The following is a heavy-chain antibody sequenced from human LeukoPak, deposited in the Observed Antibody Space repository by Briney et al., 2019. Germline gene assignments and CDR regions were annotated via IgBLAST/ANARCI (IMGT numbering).Heavy chain of an antibody. CDR1: GFTFRSYA. D-gene: IGHD2-15*01. CDR3: ARVHCSGGGCYQRNDGLEI. J-gene: IGHJ3*02. V-gene: IGHV3-23*01. CDR2: ISGSGGSS. Sequence: GGSLRLSCAASGFTFRSYAMSWVRQAPGRGLEWVSAISGSGGSSYYADSVKGRFTISRDNSKNTLYLQMNSLRAEDTAVYYCARVHCSGGGCYQRNDGLEIWGQGTVVTVSS.